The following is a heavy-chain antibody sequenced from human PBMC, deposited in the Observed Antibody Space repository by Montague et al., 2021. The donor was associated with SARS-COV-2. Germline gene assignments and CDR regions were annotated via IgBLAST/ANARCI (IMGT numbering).Heavy chain of an antibody. Sequence: QSGAEVKQPGESLKISCKGSGYSFKSYWIGWVRQMPGEGLEWMGIIYPGDSDTRYSPSFQGQVTISADKSITTAYLQWSSLKASDTAMYYCARRLEGSSWYFDLWGRGTLVTVSS. V-gene: IGHV5-51*01. CDR3: ARRLEGSSWYFDL. D-gene: IGHD6-13*01. CDR1: GYSFKSYW. CDR2: IYPGDSDT. J-gene: IGHJ2*01.